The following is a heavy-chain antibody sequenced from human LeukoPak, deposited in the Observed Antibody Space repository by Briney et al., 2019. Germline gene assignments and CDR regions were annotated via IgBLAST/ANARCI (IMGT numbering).Heavy chain of an antibody. Sequence: ASVKVSCKASGGTFSSYAISWVRQAPGQGLEWMGIINPSGGSTSYAQKFQGRVTMTRDTSTSTVYMELSSLRSEDTAVYYCARGSYYYDSSGYYRDYWGQGTLVTVSS. V-gene: IGHV1-46*01. CDR2: INPSGGST. CDR3: ARGSYYYDSSGYYRDY. J-gene: IGHJ4*02. D-gene: IGHD3-22*01. CDR1: GGTFSSYA.